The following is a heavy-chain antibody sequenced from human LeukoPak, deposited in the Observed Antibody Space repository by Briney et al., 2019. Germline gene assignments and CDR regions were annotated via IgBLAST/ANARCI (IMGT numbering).Heavy chain of an antibody. CDR2: IWYDGSNK. V-gene: IGHV3-33*08. Sequence: GGSQRLSCAASGFTFSSYEMNWVRQAPGKGLEWVAVIWYDGSNKYYADSVKGRFTISRDNSKNTLYLQMNSLRAEDTAVYYCARDQSSSGSFDYWGQGTLVTVSS. CDR3: ARDQSSSGSFDY. CDR1: GFTFSSYE. J-gene: IGHJ4*02. D-gene: IGHD3-22*01.